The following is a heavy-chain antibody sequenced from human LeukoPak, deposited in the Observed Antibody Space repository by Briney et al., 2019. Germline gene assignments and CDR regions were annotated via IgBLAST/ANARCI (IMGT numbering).Heavy chain of an antibody. Sequence: ASVKVSCKASGYTFTSYGFSWVRQAPGQGLEWMGWISAYNGNTHYAQKLQDRVTMTTDTSTSTAYMELRSLRSDDTAVYYCARGPIVAAGTWHNWFDPWGQGTPVTVSS. CDR3: ARGPIVAAGTWHNWFDP. V-gene: IGHV1-18*01. D-gene: IGHD6-13*01. CDR2: ISAYNGNT. CDR1: GYTFTSYG. J-gene: IGHJ5*02.